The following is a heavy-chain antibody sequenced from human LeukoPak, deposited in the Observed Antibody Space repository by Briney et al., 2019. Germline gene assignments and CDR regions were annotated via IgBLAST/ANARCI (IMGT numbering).Heavy chain of an antibody. V-gene: IGHV3-30*02. J-gene: IGHJ4*02. Sequence: GELLKICCAASGSTISSYGMYWGRQAPGEGGGWGASIRYDGSTKYYADSVKGRFTISRDNSKNTLYLQMKSLGAGDTAVYYCAKDYSSGWQIDYWGQGTLVTVSS. CDR3: AKDYSSGWQIDY. CDR1: GSTISSYG. CDR2: IRYDGSTK. D-gene: IGHD6-19*01.